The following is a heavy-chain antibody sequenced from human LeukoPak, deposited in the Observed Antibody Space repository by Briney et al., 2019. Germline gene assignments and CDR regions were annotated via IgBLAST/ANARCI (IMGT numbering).Heavy chain of an antibody. J-gene: IGHJ4*02. CDR1: GGSISSSSYY. V-gene: IGHV4-39*01. CDR2: LYYSGST. D-gene: IGHD6-19*01. Sequence: PSETLSLTCTVSGGSISSSSYYWVWIRQPPGKGLEWIGSLYYSGSTHYKPSLKSRVAIFVDTSKNQFSLKLSSVTAADTAVYYCARHSTSAGTTFDYWGQGTLVTVSS. CDR3: ARHSTSAGTTFDY.